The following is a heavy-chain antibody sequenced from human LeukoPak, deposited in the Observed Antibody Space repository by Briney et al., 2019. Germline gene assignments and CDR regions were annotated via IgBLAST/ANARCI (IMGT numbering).Heavy chain of an antibody. D-gene: IGHD5/OR15-5a*01. CDR2: IFHKGNT. V-gene: IGHV4-39*01. CDR3: ARQLGLGVWALDY. CDR1: GDSISSDNFW. Sequence: PSETQSLTCTVSGDSISSDNFWWGWIRQPPGKGLEWLGIIFHKGNTHYSSSLKSRVSVSVDTSKNQFSLRLSAVTAEDTAVYYCARQLGLGVWALDYWGQGTLVTVSS. J-gene: IGHJ4*02.